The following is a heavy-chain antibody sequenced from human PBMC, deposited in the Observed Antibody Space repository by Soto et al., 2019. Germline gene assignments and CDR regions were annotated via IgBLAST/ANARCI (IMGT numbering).Heavy chain of an antibody. CDR3: ARAIWPEDY. D-gene: IGHD3-3*01. CDR1: GFTFSSYW. Sequence: EVQLVESGGALVHPGGSLRLSCAASGFTFSSYWMSWVRQAPGKGLEWVANIQPDGSEAFYVDSVKGRFTISRDNAKKSVYLQMNSLRAEDTAVYYCARAIWPEDYWGQGTLVTVSS. CDR2: IQPDGSEA. V-gene: IGHV3-7*03. J-gene: IGHJ4*02.